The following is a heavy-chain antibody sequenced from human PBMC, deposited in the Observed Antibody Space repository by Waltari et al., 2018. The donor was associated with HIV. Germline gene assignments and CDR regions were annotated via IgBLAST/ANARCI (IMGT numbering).Heavy chain of an antibody. J-gene: IGHJ4*02. V-gene: IGHV1-18*01. Sequence: QVQLVQSGAELKKPGASVKVSCKASGYTFTSYGITWVRQAPGKGLEWMGWITAYNSATYSPPHLQDRVTLTTDTSTSTADMERRTRRSADTDVYCGARGMGGGSYYPDFYFDYWGLGTLVTVSS. CDR2: ITAYNSAT. D-gene: IGHD1-26*01. CDR1: GYTFTSYG. CDR3: ARGMGGGSYYPDFYFDY.